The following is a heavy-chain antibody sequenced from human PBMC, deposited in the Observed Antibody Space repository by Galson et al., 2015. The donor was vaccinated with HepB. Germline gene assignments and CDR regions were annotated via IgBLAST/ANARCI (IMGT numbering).Heavy chain of an antibody. CDR3: AIPPRGGWYFDL. D-gene: IGHD3-10*01. V-gene: IGHV5-51*01. Sequence: QSGAEVKKSGVSLKISCKGSGYRFTSYWIGWVRQMPGKGLEWVGIIYLGDSDTKYSPSFQGQVTISADKSTSTAYLQWSSLKAPDTAMYYCAIPPRGGWYFDLWGRGTLVIVSS. CDR2: IYLGDSDT. J-gene: IGHJ2*01. CDR1: GYRFTSYW.